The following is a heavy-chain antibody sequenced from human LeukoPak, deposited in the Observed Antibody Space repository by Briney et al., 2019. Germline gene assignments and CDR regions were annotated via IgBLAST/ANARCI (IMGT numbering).Heavy chain of an antibody. CDR3: ARDEGIAVAGLDAFDI. CDR1: GYTFTGYY. D-gene: IGHD6-19*01. J-gene: IGHJ3*02. CDR2: INPNSGGT. Sequence: GASVKVSCKASGYTFTGYYMHWVRQAPGQGLEWMGWINPNSGGTNYAQKFQGWVTMTRDTSISTAYMELSRLRSDDTAVYYCARDEGIAVAGLDAFDIWGQGTMVTVSS. V-gene: IGHV1-2*04.